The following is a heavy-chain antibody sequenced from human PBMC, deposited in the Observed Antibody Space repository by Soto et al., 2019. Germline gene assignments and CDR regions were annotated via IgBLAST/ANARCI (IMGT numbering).Heavy chain of an antibody. D-gene: IGHD2-15*01. CDR1: GFTFSSYA. Sequence: QVQLMESGGGVVQPGRSLRLSCAASGFTFSSYAMHWVRQAPGKGLEWVAVISYDGSNKYYADSVKGRFTISRDNSKNTLYLQINSLRAEDTAVYYCARGARLKLDCSGGSCYGIVYWGQGTLVTVSS. CDR2: ISYDGSNK. CDR3: ARGARLKLDCSGGSCYGIVY. J-gene: IGHJ4*02. V-gene: IGHV3-30-3*01.